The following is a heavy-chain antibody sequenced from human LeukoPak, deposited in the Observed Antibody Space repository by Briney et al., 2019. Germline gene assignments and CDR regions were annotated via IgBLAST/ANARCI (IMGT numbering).Heavy chain of an antibody. D-gene: IGHD3-16*01. Sequence: PSETLSLTCTVSGGSISSSSYYWGWIRQPPGKGLEWIGSIYYSGSTYYNPSLKSRVTISVDTSKNQFSLKLSSVTAADTAVYYCARDLGDTAAIYYFDYWGQGTLVTPSS. CDR2: IYYSGST. CDR3: ARDLGDTAAIYYFDY. J-gene: IGHJ4*02. CDR1: GGSISSSSYY. V-gene: IGHV4-39*07.